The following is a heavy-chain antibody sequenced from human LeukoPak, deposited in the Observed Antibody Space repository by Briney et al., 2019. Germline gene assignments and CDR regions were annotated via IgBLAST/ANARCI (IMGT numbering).Heavy chain of an antibody. CDR2: INPSDGDT. J-gene: IGHJ4*02. Sequence: ASVKVSCKASGYTFTNYYMHWVRQDPGQGLEWMGIINPSDGDTNYAQKFQGRVTMTRDTSTSTVYMELSSLRSEDTAVYYCARGKDIVVVPAAEADYWGQGTLVTVSS. CDR1: GYTFTNYY. D-gene: IGHD2-2*01. V-gene: IGHV1-46*01. CDR3: ARGKDIVVVPAAEADY.